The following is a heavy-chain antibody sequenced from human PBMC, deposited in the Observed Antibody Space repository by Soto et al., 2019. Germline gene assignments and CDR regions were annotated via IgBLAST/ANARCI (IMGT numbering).Heavy chain of an antibody. CDR3: AREPNWNYHAFDI. J-gene: IGHJ3*02. D-gene: IGHD1-7*01. V-gene: IGHV3-66*01. Sequence: GGSLRLSCAASGFTVSSNYMSWVRQAPGKGLEWVSVIYSGGSTYYADSVKGRFTISRDNSKNTLYLQMNSLRAEDTAVYYCAREPNWNYHAFDIWGQGTMVTVSS. CDR2: IYSGGST. CDR1: GFTVSSNY.